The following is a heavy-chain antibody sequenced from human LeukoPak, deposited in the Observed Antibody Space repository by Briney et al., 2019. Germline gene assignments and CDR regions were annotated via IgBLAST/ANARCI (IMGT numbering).Heavy chain of an antibody. CDR3: ATDRNSGKYYDY. D-gene: IGHD1-26*01. V-gene: IGHV3-33*01. CDR2: IYYDGSNQ. Sequence: GGSLRLSCVVSGLRFRNYGMHWVRQAPGKGLEWVAVIYYDGSNQYYADSVKGRFTVSRDNARNTLYLQMDSQGAEDTAVYYCATDRNSGKYYDYWGQGTLVTVSS. CDR1: GLRFRNYG. J-gene: IGHJ4*02.